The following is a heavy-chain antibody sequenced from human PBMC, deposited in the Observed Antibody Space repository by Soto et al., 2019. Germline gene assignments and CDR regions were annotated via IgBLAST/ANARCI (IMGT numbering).Heavy chain of an antibody. D-gene: IGHD2-15*01. CDR3: AREGPPDIALFDP. J-gene: IGHJ5*02. CDR1: GGTFSIYT. Sequence: QVQLVQSGAEVKKPGSSVKVSCKASGGTFSIYTISWVRQAPGQGLEWMGGSANSAQKFQGRLTVTADESTSTFYLELSCLTSEDTAVYYCAREGPPDIALFDPWGQGTLVSVSS. V-gene: IGHV1-69*01. CDR2: SA.